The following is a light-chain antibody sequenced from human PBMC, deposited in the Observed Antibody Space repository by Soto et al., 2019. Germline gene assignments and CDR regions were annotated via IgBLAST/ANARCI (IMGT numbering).Light chain of an antibody. CDR1: SSNIGAGYD. Sequence: QSVLTQPPSVSGAPGQRVTISCTGSSSNIGAGYDVHWYQQLPGTAPKLLIYGNSNRPSGVPDRFSGSKSGASASLAITGLHAEDDADYYCQSHDSSQPGRVFGGGTNLTVL. V-gene: IGLV1-40*01. CDR2: GNS. CDR3: QSHDSSQPGRV. J-gene: IGLJ3*02.